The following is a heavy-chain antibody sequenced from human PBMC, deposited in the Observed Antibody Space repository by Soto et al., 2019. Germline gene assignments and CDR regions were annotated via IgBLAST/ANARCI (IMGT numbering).Heavy chain of an antibody. CDR2: IYSGGST. CDR3: ARGPGGFGDFSLDY. D-gene: IGHD3-10*01. Sequence: QVQLQESGPGLVKPSETLSLSCGVSGGSISQDYWSWIRQPAGKGLEWIGRIYSGGSTNYNPSLESRVTMSVDTSKNQFSLKLSSVTAADTAVYYCARGPGGFGDFSLDYWGQGTLVTVSS. CDR1: GGSISQDY. J-gene: IGHJ4*02. V-gene: IGHV4-4*07.